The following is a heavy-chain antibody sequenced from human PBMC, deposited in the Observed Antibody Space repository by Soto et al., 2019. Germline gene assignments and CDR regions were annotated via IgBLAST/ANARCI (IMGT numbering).Heavy chain of an antibody. CDR1: GFSLSTSGMC. CDR3: ARIHLNDFYFDY. D-gene: IGHD3-3*01. V-gene: IGHV2-70*01. Sequence: SGPTLVNPTQTLTLTCTFSGFSLSTSGMCVSWIRQPPGKALEWLALIDWDDDKYYSTSLKTRLTISKDTSKNQVVLTMTNMDPVDTAMYDCARIHLNDFYFDYWGQGTLVTSPQ. J-gene: IGHJ4*02. CDR2: IDWDDDK.